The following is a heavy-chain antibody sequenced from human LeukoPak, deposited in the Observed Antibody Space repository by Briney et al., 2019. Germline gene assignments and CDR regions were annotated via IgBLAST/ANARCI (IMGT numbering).Heavy chain of an antibody. CDR2: INSDGSST. J-gene: IGHJ4*02. Sequence: GGSLRLSCAASGFTFSSYWMHWVRQAPGKGLVWVSRINSDGSSTSYADSVKGRFTISRDNAKSTLYLQMNSLRAEDTAVYYCARAYQLLWPSDYWGQGTLVTVSS. CDR3: ARAYQLLWPSDY. CDR1: GFTFSSYW. V-gene: IGHV3-74*01. D-gene: IGHD2-2*01.